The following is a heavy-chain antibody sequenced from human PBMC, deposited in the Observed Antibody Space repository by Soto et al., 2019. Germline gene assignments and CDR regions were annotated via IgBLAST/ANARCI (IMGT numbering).Heavy chain of an antibody. D-gene: IGHD3-9*01. J-gene: IGHJ4*02. CDR2: IYPGDSHT. CDR3: ARWDYDILAGYYKGLGY. V-gene: IGHV5-51*01. CDR1: GYTFTNYW. Sequence: PGESLKISCKGSGYTFTNYWIGWVRQMPGKVLEWMGIIYPGDSHTRYSPSFQGQVTISADKSISTAYLQWSSLKASDTAMYFCARWDYDILAGYYKGLGYWGQGXLVTVSS.